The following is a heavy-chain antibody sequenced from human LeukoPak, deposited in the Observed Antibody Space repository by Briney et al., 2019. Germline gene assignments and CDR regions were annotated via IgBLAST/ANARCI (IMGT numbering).Heavy chain of an antibody. CDR1: GYTFTSYD. V-gene: IGHV1-8*01. CDR2: MNPNSGNT. J-gene: IGHJ4*02. D-gene: IGHD6-13*01. CDR3: ARGTLAAAGIGRLDY. Sequence: ASVKVSCKASGYTFTSYDINWVRQATGQGLEWVGWMNPNSGNTGYAQKFQGRVTMTRNTSISTAYMELSSLRSEDTAVYYCARGTLAAAGIGRLDYWGQGTLVTVSS.